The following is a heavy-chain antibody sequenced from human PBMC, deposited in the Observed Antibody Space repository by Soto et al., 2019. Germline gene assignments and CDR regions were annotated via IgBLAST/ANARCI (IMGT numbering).Heavy chain of an antibody. CDR3: ARESDIVATNPTFDY. CDR2: ISYDGSNK. D-gene: IGHD5-12*01. J-gene: IGHJ4*02. Sequence: QVQLVESGGGVVQPGRSLRLSCAASEFTFSSYAMHWVRQAPGKGLEWVAVISYDGSNKYYADSVKGRFTISRDNSKNTLYLQMNSLRAEDTAVYYCARESDIVATNPTFDYWGQGTLVTVSS. CDR1: EFTFSSYA. V-gene: IGHV3-30-3*01.